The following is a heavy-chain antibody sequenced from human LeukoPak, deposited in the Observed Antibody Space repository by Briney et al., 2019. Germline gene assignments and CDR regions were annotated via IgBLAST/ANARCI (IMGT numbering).Heavy chain of an antibody. CDR2: ISGSGGST. D-gene: IGHD4-17*01. CDR3: AKRFLTRTTVGYYFDY. Sequence: XGSLRLSCAASGFTFSSYAMSWVRQAPGKGLEWVSAISGSGGSTYYADSVKGRFTISRDNSKNTLYLQMNSLRAEDTAVYYCAKRFLTRTTVGYYFDYWGQGTLVTVSS. CDR1: GFTFSSYA. J-gene: IGHJ4*02. V-gene: IGHV3-23*01.